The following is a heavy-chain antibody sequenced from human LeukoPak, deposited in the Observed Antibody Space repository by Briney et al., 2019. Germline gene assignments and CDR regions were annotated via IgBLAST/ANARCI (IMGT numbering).Heavy chain of an antibody. J-gene: IGHJ3*02. CDR1: GGSISSGGYY. CDR3: ARHRPYDYVLGDAFDI. CDR2: IYHSGST. V-gene: IGHV4-30-2*01. D-gene: IGHD3-16*01. Sequence: ASQTLSLTCTVSGGSISSGGYYWSWIRQPPGKGLEWIGYIYHSGSTYYNPSLKSRVTISVDTSKNQFSLKLSSVTAADTAVYYCARHRPYDYVLGDAFDIWGQGTMVTVSS.